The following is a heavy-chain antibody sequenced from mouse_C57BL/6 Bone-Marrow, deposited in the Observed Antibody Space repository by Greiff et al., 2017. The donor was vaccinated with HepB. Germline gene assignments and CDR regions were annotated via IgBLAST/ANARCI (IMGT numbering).Heavy chain of an antibody. CDR2: IDPETGGT. J-gene: IGHJ3*01. Sequence: QVQLQQSGAELVRPGASVTLSCKASGYTFTDYEMHWVKQTPVHGLEWIGAIDPETGGTAYNQKFKGKAILTADKSSSTAYMELRSLTSEDSAVYYCTRSHPTWFAYWGQGTLVTVSA. CDR1: GYTFTDYE. CDR3: TRSHPTWFAY. V-gene: IGHV1-15*01.